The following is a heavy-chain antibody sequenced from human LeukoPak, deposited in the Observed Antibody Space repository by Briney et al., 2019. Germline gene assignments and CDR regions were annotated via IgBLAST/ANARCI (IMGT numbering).Heavy chain of an antibody. V-gene: IGHV4-59*10. CDR3: AREGRDGYNS. J-gene: IGHJ4*02. Sequence: SETLSLTCAVYGVSFRGYHWSWIRQPAGKGLEWIGRIYTSGSPNYNPSLKSRLTISVDTSKSQFSQKLSSVTAADAAVYDCAREGRDGYNSWGQGTLVTVSS. CDR2: IYTSGSP. CDR1: GVSFRGYH. D-gene: IGHD5-24*01.